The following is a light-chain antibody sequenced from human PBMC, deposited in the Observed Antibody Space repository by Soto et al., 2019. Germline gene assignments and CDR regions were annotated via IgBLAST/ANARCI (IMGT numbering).Light chain of an antibody. CDR2: GAS. J-gene: IGKJ1*01. CDR3: QQYNNWPCT. CDR1: QSVSSN. V-gene: IGKV3-15*01. Sequence: EIVMTQSPATLSVSPGERATLSCRASQSVSSNLAWYQQKPGQAPRLLIYGASTRATGIPARFSGSGSGTEFTLTICSLQSEDFAVYYCQQYNNWPCTFGQGTKV.